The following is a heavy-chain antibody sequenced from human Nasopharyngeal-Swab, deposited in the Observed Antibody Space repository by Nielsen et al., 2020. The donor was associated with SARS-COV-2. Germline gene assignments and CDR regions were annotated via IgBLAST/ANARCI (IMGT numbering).Heavy chain of an antibody. CDR3: ARAYSSGWTWFDY. CDR2: ISSSSSYI. V-gene: IGHV3-21*01. Sequence: GGSLRLSCAASGFTFSSYSMNWVRQAPGKGLEWVSSISSSSSYIYCADSVKGRFTISRDNAKNSLYLQMNSLRAEDTAVYYCARAYSSGWTWFDYWGQGTLVTVSS. CDR1: GFTFSSYS. D-gene: IGHD6-19*01. J-gene: IGHJ4*02.